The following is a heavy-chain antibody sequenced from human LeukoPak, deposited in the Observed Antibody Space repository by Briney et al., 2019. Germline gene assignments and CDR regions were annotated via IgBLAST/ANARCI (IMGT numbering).Heavy chain of an antibody. CDR2: ISHSGSA. V-gene: IGHV4-34*01. CDR3: ASRTRAIAAPGTNY. Sequence: SETLSLTCAVYGGSFSNDYWSWIRQPPGMGLEWIGEISHSGSANYNPSLKSRVTISVDTPRNQFSVKLSSVTAADTAVYYCASRTRAIAAPGTNYWGQGTLVTVSS. CDR1: GGSFSNDY. J-gene: IGHJ4*02. D-gene: IGHD6-13*01.